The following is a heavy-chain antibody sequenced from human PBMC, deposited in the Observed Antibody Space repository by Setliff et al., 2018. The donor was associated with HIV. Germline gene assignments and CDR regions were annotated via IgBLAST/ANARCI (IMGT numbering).Heavy chain of an antibody. D-gene: IGHD1-26*01. CDR3: ARASGAKYYYGMDV. J-gene: IGHJ6*02. CDR2: MSDIGST. Sequence: SETLSLTCSVSGASLGSGTYFWNWVRQSPGKGLEWIGYMSDIGSTYYNPSLKSRVTISADTSRNGFSLNLNPVTAADTAVYFCARASGAKYYYGMDVWGQGTTVTVSS. CDR1: GASLGSGTYF. V-gene: IGHV4-30-4*08.